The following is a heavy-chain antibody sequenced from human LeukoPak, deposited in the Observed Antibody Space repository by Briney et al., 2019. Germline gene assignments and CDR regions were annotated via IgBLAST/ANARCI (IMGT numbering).Heavy chain of an antibody. D-gene: IGHD5-12*01. Sequence: SEALSLTCTVSGGSISSYYWSWIRQRPGKGLEWIGYIYYSGSTNYNPSLKSRVTISVDTSKNQFSLKLSSVTAADTAVYYCARTRLRTAFDYWGQGTLVTVSS. CDR2: IYYSGST. V-gene: IGHV4-59*01. CDR3: ARTRLRTAFDY. J-gene: IGHJ4*02. CDR1: GGSISSYY.